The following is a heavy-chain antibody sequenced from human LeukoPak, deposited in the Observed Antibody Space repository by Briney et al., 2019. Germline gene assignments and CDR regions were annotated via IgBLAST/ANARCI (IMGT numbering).Heavy chain of an antibody. CDR1: GFTFSSYA. CDR2: ISGSGGST. J-gene: IGHJ4*02. V-gene: IGHV3-23*01. Sequence: GGSLRLSCAASGFTFSSYAMSWVRQAPGKGLEWVSAISGSGGSTYYADSVKGRFTISRDNSKNTLYLQMNSLRAEDTAVYYCAKDPLVGATMSSPIDYWGQGTLVTVSS. D-gene: IGHD1-26*01. CDR3: AKDPLVGATMSSPIDY.